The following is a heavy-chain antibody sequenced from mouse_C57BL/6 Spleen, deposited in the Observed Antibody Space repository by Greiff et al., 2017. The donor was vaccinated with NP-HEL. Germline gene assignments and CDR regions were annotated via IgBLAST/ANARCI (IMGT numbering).Heavy chain of an antibody. Sequence: QVQLQQPRAELVKPGASVKLSCKASGYTFTSYWMHWVKQRPGRGLEWIGRIDPNSGGTKYNEKFKSKATLTVDKPSSTAYMQLSSLTSEDSAVYYCASSSFSTAFDYWGQGTTLTVSS. CDR1: GYTFTSYW. CDR2: IDPNSGGT. D-gene: IGHD1-2*01. CDR3: ASSSFSTAFDY. J-gene: IGHJ2*01. V-gene: IGHV1-72*01.